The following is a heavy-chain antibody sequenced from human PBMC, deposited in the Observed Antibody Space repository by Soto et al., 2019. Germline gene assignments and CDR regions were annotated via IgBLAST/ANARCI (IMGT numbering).Heavy chain of an antibody. CDR3: ARVAAAVRYYYYGMDV. J-gene: IGHJ6*02. Sequence: TSETLSRTCTVSGGSFSSGIYYWMGIRQPPGKGLEWIGYIYYSGSTNYNPSLKSRVTISVDTSKNQFSLKLSSVTAADTAVYYCARVAAAVRYYYYGMDVWGQGTTVTVSS. D-gene: IGHD6-13*01. CDR2: IYYSGST. CDR1: GGSFSSGIYY. V-gene: IGHV4-61*01.